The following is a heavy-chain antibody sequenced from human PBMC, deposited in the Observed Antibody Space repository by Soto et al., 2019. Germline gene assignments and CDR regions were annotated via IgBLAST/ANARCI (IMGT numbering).Heavy chain of an antibody. CDR1: GGSISTYF. Sequence: QVHLQESGPGLVKPSETLSLTCTVSGGSISTYFWSWIRQPPGKGLEWIGHIYYPGSTGYSPSLNSRLTMSVDTSRNQFSLQLSSVTAADTAVYYCARHYPSGSYPLDYWGQGSLVTVSS. CDR2: IYYPGST. D-gene: IGHD3-10*01. J-gene: IGHJ4*02. V-gene: IGHV4-59*01. CDR3: ARHYPSGSYPLDY.